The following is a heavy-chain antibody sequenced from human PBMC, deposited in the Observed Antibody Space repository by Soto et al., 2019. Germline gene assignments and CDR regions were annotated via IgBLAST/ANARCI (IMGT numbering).Heavy chain of an antibody. CDR3: ARGEDDYGDFGSMDV. D-gene: IGHD4-17*01. CDR1: GGHFDRLA. CDR2: IIPFLSAT. Sequence: QVQLVQSGAEVKKPGSSVKVSCRASGGHFDRLALSWLRQAHGQGLEWMGGIIPFLSATTYAHKFQGRVTITADESASTLYLEVRSLTSDDTAVYYCARGEDDYGDFGSMDVWGQGTLVTVSS. J-gene: IGHJ6*02. V-gene: IGHV1-69*01.